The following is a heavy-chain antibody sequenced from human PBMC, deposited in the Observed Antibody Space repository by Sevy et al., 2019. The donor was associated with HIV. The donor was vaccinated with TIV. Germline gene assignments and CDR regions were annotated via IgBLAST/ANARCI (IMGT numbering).Heavy chain of an antibody. V-gene: IGHV1-18*01. CDR3: ARDWVIRSPTVAYYYGMDV. J-gene: IGHJ6*02. Sequence: ASVKVSCKASGYTFTSYGISWVRQAPGQGLEWMGWISAYNGNTNYAQKLQGRVTMTTDTSTSTAYMELRSLRSDDTAVYYCARDWVIRSPTVAYYYGMDVWGQGTTVTVSS. CDR1: GYTFTSYG. CDR2: ISAYNGNT. D-gene: IGHD3-16*02.